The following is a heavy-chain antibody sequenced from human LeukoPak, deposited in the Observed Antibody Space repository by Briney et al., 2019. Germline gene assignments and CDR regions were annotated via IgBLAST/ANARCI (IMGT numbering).Heavy chain of an antibody. D-gene: IGHD3-9*01. CDR1: GFTLSSYA. V-gene: IGHV3-23*01. J-gene: IGHJ4*02. CDR3: ARGGGGNSDFLTTYTGASLSFDY. CDR2: LGISGGYT. Sequence: GGSLRLSCVASGFTLSSYAMSWVRQAPGKGLQWVSSLGISGGYTWYAGSVKGRFTISRDSSKNTLYLQMNSLGAEDTAVYYCARGGGGNSDFLTTYTGASLSFDYWGQGAPVTVSS.